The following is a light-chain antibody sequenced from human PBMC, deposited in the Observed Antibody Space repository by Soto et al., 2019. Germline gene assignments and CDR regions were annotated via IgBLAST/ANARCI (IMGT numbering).Light chain of an antibody. Sequence: QSVLTQPASVSGSPGQSVTISCIGSSSDIGGFDFVSWYQHDPGAAPKLVIYEVSRRPSGISSRFSGSKSGNTASLTISGLQPEDETIYYCTSYTAFNTVLFGGGTKLTV. CDR1: SSDIGGFDF. CDR3: TSYTAFNTVL. J-gene: IGLJ2*01. CDR2: EVS. V-gene: IGLV2-14*01.